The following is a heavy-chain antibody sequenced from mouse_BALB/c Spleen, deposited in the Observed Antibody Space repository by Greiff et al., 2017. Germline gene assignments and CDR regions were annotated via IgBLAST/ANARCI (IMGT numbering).Heavy chain of an antibody. CDR2: ISYSGST. V-gene: IGHV3-2*02. CDR3: ARRDGYYKYYYAMDY. Sequence: VQLKESGPGLVKPSQSLSLTCTVTGYSITSDYAWNWIRQFPGNKLEWMGYISYSGSTSYNPSLKSRISITRDTSKNQFFLQLNSVTTEDTATYYCARRDGYYKYYYAMDYWGQGTSVTVSS. D-gene: IGHD2-3*01. CDR1: GYSITSDYA. J-gene: IGHJ4*01.